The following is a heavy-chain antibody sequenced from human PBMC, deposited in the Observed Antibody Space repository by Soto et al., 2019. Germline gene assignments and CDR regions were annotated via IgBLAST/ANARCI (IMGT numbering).Heavy chain of an antibody. CDR3: ATGLKDASNRPSFDS. CDR2: ILTLESHK. Sequence: GGSLRLSCSGSGFNFSDYYLNWIRHTPGKGLEWVSSILTLESHKYYAASVLGRFSISRDNARRSVFLQMNNLRVEDTAIYFCATGLKDASNRPSFDSWGPGTAVTVSS. V-gene: IGHV3-11*01. J-gene: IGHJ4*02. D-gene: IGHD2-2*01. CDR1: GFNFSDYY.